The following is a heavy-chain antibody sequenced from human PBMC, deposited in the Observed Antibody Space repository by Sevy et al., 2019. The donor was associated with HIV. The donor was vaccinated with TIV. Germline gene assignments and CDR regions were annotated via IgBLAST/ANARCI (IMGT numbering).Heavy chain of an antibody. CDR2: ISSSGSII. Sequence: GGSPRLSCAASGFTFRNYEMNWVRQAPGKGLEWVSYISSSGSIIKYADSVKGRFTISRDNAKRSLYLQMNSLRAEDTAVYYCARDTSNWYGFDYWGQGTLVTVSS. V-gene: IGHV3-48*03. D-gene: IGHD6-13*01. CDR3: ARDTSNWYGFDY. CDR1: GFTFRNYE. J-gene: IGHJ4*02.